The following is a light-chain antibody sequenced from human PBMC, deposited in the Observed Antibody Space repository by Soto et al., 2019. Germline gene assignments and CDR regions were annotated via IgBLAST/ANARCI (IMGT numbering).Light chain of an antibody. CDR3: SAYTSSSTLV. CDR1: SRHVGGHNS. Sequence: QSALTQPASVPGSPGQPITIPCTAPSRHVGGHNSVSWYQQQPGKAPKVMIYDVSNRPSGVSNRFSGSKSGNTASLPISGLQAEDEADYYCSAYTSSSTLVFGGGTKLTVL. CDR2: DVS. J-gene: IGLJ2*01. V-gene: IGLV2-14*01.